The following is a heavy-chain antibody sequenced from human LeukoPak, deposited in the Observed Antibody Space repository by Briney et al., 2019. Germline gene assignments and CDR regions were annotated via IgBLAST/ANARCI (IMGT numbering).Heavy chain of an antibody. CDR1: GFSFRGYG. J-gene: IGHJ4*02. CDR2: ISADGGTT. Sequence: HPGGSLRLSCAASGFSFRGYGMHWVRQAPGRGLEYVSAISADGGTTDYLNSVKGRFTISRDNSKNTLYLQMGRLRGDDTAIYYCARGRGGPPFDFWGQGTVVTVAS. CDR3: ARGRGGPPFDF. V-gene: IGHV3-64*01. D-gene: IGHD3-10*01.